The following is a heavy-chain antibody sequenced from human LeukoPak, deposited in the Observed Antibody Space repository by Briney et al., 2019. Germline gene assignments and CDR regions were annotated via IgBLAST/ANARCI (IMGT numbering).Heavy chain of an antibody. CDR1: GGSFSTYY. V-gene: IGHV4-34*01. D-gene: IGHD2-15*01. CDR3: ARFPCSGDSCYSGIRAFDI. Sequence: SETLSLTCAVYGGSFSTYYWNWIRQSPGKGLEWIGEINHRGSTNSNPSLKSRVTILIDTSKNQFSLKLSSVTAADTAVYYCARFPCSGDSCYSGIRAFDIWGQGTMVIVSS. CDR2: INHRGST. J-gene: IGHJ3*02.